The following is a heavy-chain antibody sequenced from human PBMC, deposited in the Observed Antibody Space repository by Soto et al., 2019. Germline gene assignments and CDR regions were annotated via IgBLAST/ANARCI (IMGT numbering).Heavy chain of an antibody. D-gene: IGHD6-6*01. Sequence: PVGSLRLSCAASGFTINNYWMSWVRQAPGKGLEWVANIKEDGSEKLYVDSVKGRFTISRDNAKNSLYLQMKSLRAEDTAVYFCARDSLKVDFRISSWVHWGQGTLVTVSS. CDR3: ARDSLKVDFRISSWVH. CDR2: IKEDGSEK. J-gene: IGHJ4*02. V-gene: IGHV3-7*01. CDR1: GFTINNYW.